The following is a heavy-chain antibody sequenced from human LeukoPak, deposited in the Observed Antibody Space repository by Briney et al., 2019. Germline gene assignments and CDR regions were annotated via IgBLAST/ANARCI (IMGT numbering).Heavy chain of an antibody. CDR3: ARALLQRGDY. J-gene: IGHJ4*02. CDR2: ISSSSSYI. Sequence: GGSLRLSSAPSGFTFRSYTINSVRHAPQKGLEWVSSISSSSSYIYYAHSVKGRFTISRDNAKISLYLQMNSLRAEDTAVYYCARALLQRGDYWGQGTLVTVSS. CDR1: GFTFRSYT. D-gene: IGHD2-15*01. V-gene: IGHV3-21*01.